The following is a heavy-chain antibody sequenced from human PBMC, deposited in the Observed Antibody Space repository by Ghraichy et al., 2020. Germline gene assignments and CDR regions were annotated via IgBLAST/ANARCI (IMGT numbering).Heavy chain of an antibody. D-gene: IGHD2-15*01. V-gene: IGHV3-74*01. CDR1: GFTLSNYW. Sequence: GSLRLSCAASGFTLSNYWMHWVRQAPGKGLVWVSRINSYGSSTIYADSVKGRFTISRDNAKSTLYLQMNSLRAEDTAVYYCAREYCSGGRCFFGTGGSHFDYWGQGTLVTVST. CDR2: INSYGSST. J-gene: IGHJ4*02. CDR3: AREYCSGGRCFFGTGGSHFDY.